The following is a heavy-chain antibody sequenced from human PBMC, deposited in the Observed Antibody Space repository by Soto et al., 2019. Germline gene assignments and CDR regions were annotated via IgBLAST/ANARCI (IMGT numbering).Heavy chain of an antibody. CDR1: GGTFSSYT. J-gene: IGHJ6*02. Sequence: QVQLVQSGAEVKKPGSSVKVSCKASGGTFSSYTISWVRQAPGQGLEWMGRIIPILGIANYAQKFQGRVTITADKSTSTAYMELSSLRSEDTAVYYCARGRDPYGAPSYYYYGMDVWGQGTTVTVSS. D-gene: IGHD4-17*01. CDR3: ARGRDPYGAPSYYYYGMDV. V-gene: IGHV1-69*02. CDR2: IIPILGIA.